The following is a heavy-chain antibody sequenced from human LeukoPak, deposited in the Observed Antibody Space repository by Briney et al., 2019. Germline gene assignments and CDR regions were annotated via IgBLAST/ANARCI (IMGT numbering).Heavy chain of an antibody. CDR1: GGSISSSNYY. Sequence: SETLSLTCTVSGGSISSSNYYWGWIRLPPGKGLEWIGSIYFSGTSYYNPSLKSRVTISVDTSKNQFSLKLTSVTAADTAVYYCARHTRGSPNYFDYWGQGTLVTVSS. J-gene: IGHJ4*02. D-gene: IGHD1-26*01. CDR2: IYFSGTS. V-gene: IGHV4-39*01. CDR3: ARHTRGSPNYFDY.